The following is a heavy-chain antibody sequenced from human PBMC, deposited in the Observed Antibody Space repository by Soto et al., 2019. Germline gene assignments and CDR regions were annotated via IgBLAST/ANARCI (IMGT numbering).Heavy chain of an antibody. CDR2: IYPSGST. D-gene: IGHD2-8*01. Sequence: QVQLKESGPGLVKPSGTLSLTCTVYGGSIRSNNWWSWVRQYPGKGLEWIGPIYPSGSTSYNPFLKSRVIISLDKSKNQFSLKLSSVTAADTAVYYCARVGPGVALDSWGQVTLVTVPS. V-gene: IGHV4-4*02. CDR3: ARVGPGVALDS. CDR1: GGSIRSNNW. J-gene: IGHJ4*02.